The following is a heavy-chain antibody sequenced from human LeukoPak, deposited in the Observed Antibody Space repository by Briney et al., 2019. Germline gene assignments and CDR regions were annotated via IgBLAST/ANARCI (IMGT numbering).Heavy chain of an antibody. CDR1: GGSISSYY. CDR2: IYYSGST. J-gene: IGHJ4*02. Sequence: PSETLSLTCTVSGGSISSYYWSWIRQPPGKGLEWIGYIYYSGSTNYNPSLKSRVTISVDTSKNQFSLKLSSVTAADTAVYYCARFYDFWSGYIDYWGQGTLVIVSS. D-gene: IGHD3-3*01. V-gene: IGHV4-59*01. CDR3: ARFYDFWSGYIDY.